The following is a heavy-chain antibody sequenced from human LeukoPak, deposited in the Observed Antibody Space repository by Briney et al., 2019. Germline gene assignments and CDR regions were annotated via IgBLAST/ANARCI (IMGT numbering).Heavy chain of an antibody. CDR3: AREPTYSNSWYVDY. CDR1: GGSISNYY. J-gene: IGHJ4*02. CDR2: IYPSGST. V-gene: IGHV4-4*07. D-gene: IGHD6-13*01. Sequence: SETLSLTCTVSGGSISNYYWSWIRQPAGKGLEWIGRIYPSGSTNYNPSLKSRVTMSVDTSKNQFSLKLSSVTAADTAVYYCAREPTYSNSWYVDYWGQGTLVTVSS.